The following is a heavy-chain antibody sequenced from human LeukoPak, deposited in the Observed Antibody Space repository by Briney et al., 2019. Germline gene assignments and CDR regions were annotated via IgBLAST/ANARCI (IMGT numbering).Heavy chain of an antibody. D-gene: IGHD4-23*01. Sequence: PSETLSLTCTVSGGSISSSSYYWGWIRQPPGKGLEWIGEINHSGSTNYNPSLKSRVTISVDTSKNQFSLRLSSVTAADTAVYYCARGYYGGGVLCDYWGQGTLVTVSS. CDR3: ARGYYGGGVLCDY. CDR2: INHSGST. J-gene: IGHJ4*02. CDR1: GGSISSSSYY. V-gene: IGHV4-39*07.